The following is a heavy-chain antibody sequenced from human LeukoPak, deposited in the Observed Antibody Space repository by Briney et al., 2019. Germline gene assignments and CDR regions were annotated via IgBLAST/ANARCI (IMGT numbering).Heavy chain of an antibody. D-gene: IGHD3-9*01. Sequence: PGASLRLSCAASGFTFSNYAMSWVRQAPGKGLEWVSAITGGGSGIYYADSMKSRFTISRDHSKNTLYLQINSLRAEDTAVYYCAKWGDYDVLTGYYVSDYWGQGTLVTVSS. V-gene: IGHV3-23*01. CDR2: ITGGGSGI. J-gene: IGHJ4*02. CDR3: AKWGDYDVLTGYYVSDY. CDR1: GFTFSNYA.